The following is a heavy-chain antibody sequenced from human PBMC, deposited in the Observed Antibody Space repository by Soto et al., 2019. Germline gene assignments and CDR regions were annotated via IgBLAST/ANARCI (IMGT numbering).Heavy chain of an antibody. J-gene: IGHJ6*02. CDR1: GDTFSSYA. D-gene: IGHD1-1*01. Sequence: SVKVSCKASGDTFSSYAISWVRQAPGQGLEWMGGIIPIFGTANYAQKFQGRVTITADKSTSTAYMELSSLRSEDTAVYYCAWKDYYYGMDVWGQGTTVTVSS. CDR2: IIPIFGTA. CDR3: AWKDYYYGMDV. V-gene: IGHV1-69*06.